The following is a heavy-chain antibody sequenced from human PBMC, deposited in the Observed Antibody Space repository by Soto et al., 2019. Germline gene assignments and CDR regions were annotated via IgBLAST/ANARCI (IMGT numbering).Heavy chain of an antibody. Sequence: SQTLSLTCAISGDSVSSNSAAWNWIRQSPSRGLEWLGRTYYRSKWYNDHAVSVKSRITINPDTSKNQFSLQLNSVTPEDTAVYYCARGAYCSGGSCYWWFDHWGQGTLVTVSS. CDR1: GDSVSSNSAA. J-gene: IGHJ5*02. D-gene: IGHD2-15*01. CDR2: TYYRSKWYN. CDR3: ARGAYCSGGSCYWWFDH. V-gene: IGHV6-1*01.